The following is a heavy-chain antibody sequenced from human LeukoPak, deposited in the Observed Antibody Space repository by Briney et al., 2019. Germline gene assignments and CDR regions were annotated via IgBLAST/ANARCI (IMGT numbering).Heavy chain of an antibody. CDR1: GDSVSSISVA. CDR2: TYYRSKWYY. J-gene: IGHJ6*02. CDR3: TLARSEYHYGMDV. V-gene: IGHV6-1*01. Sequence: SQTLSLTCAISGDSVSSISVAWNWIRQSPSRGLEWLGRTYYRSKWYYEYAVSVKSRINISPDTSKNQFSLQLTSVTPEDTAVYYCTLARSEYHYGMDVWGQGTTVTVSS.